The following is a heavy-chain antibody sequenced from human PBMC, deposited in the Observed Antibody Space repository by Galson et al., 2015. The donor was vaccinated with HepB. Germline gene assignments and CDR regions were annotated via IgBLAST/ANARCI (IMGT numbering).Heavy chain of an antibody. Sequence: CAISGDSVSSNSAAWNWIRQSPSRGLEWLGRTYYRSQWYNDYAVSVKSRIIINPDTSKNQFSLQLNSVTLEDTAVYYCASEGVAARDYFDNWGQGILVTVSS. V-gene: IGHV6-1*01. D-gene: IGHD3-3*01. J-gene: IGHJ4*02. CDR2: TYYRSQWYN. CDR3: ASEGVAARDYFDN. CDR1: GDSVSSNSAA.